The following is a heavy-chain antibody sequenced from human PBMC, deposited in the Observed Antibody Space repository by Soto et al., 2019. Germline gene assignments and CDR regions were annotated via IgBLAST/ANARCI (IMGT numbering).Heavy chain of an antibody. CDR2: ISAYNGNT. J-gene: IGHJ5*02. V-gene: IGHV1-18*01. CDR3: ASLRGYSYGSNWFDP. Sequence: GASVKVSCKASGYTFTSYGISWVRQAPGQGLEWMGWISAYNGNTNYAQKLQGRVTMTTDTSTSTAYMELRSLRSDDTAVYYCASLRGYSYGSNWFDPWGQGTLVTVSS. CDR1: GYTFTSYG. D-gene: IGHD5-18*01.